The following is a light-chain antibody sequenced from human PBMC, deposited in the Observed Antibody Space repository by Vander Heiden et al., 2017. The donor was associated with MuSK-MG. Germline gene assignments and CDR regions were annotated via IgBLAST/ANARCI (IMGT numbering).Light chain of an antibody. V-gene: IGKV1-39*01. Sequence: DIQMTQSPSSLSASVGDRVTITCRASQSINRFLNWYQKKSGQAPKLLIYSASSLQSGVPSRFSGSGSGTDFTLTISRLQAEDVASYYCQQSHSIPYTFGQGTKVEIK. CDR3: QQSHSIPYT. J-gene: IGKJ2*01. CDR1: QSINRF. CDR2: SAS.